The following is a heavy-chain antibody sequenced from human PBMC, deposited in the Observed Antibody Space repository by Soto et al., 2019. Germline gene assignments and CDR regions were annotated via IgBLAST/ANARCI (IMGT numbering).Heavy chain of an antibody. Sequence: SETLSLTGAVYGESFSGYYWSWIRQPPGKGLEWIGEINPSGSTNYNPSLKSRVTISVDTSKNQFSLKLTSVTAADTAVYYCARGSPTFSQVATISYWGQGTLVTVSS. V-gene: IGHV4-34*01. D-gene: IGHD5-12*01. CDR1: GESFSGYY. J-gene: IGHJ4*02. CDR2: INPSGST. CDR3: ARGSPTFSQVATISY.